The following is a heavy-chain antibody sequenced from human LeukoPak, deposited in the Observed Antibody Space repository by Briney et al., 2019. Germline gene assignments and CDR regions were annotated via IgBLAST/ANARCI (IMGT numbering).Heavy chain of an antibody. V-gene: IGHV1-8*03. CDR1: GYTFTSYD. D-gene: IGHD3-3*01. J-gene: IGHJ6*03. CDR3: ARGKRGDFWGGYYYYMDV. Sequence: ASVKVSCKASGYTFTSYDINWVRQATGQGLEWMGWMNPNSGNTGYAQKFQGRVTITRNTSISTAYMELSSLRSEDTAVYYCARGKRGDFWGGYYYYMDVWGKGTTVTVSS. CDR2: MNPNSGNT.